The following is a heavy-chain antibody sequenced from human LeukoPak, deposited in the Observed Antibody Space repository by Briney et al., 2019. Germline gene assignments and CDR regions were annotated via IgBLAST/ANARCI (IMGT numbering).Heavy chain of an antibody. CDR1: GGSISSYY. Sequence: SETLSLTCTVSGGSISSYYWSWTRQPPGKGLEWIGYIYYSGSTNYNPSLKSRVTISVDTSKNQFSQKLSSVTAADTAVYYCAREFRAQTYDYDRRVRWAFDIWGQGTMVTVSS. CDR2: IYYSGST. D-gene: IGHD3-22*01. J-gene: IGHJ3*02. CDR3: AREFRAQTYDYDRRVRWAFDI. V-gene: IGHV4-59*01.